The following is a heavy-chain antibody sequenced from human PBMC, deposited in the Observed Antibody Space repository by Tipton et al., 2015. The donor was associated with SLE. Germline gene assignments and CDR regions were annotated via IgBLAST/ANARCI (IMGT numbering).Heavy chain of an antibody. Sequence: QVQLVQSGAGVKKPGASVRVSCKASGYIFTNYGITWVRQAPGQGLEWMGWISAYNGIINYAQKLQGRVTMTTDTSTTTAYMDLMSLRSDDTAVYHCARVDTSGWYSVDYWGQGTLVTVSS. V-gene: IGHV1-18*01. CDR3: ARVDTSGWYSVDY. CDR1: GYIFTNYG. CDR2: ISAYNGII. D-gene: IGHD6-19*01. J-gene: IGHJ4*02.